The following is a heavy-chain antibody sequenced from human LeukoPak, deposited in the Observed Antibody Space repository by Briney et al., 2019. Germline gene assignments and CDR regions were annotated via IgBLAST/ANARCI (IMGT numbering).Heavy chain of an antibody. CDR2: IYYGDSA. CDR1: GFTVSSNY. V-gene: IGHV3-53*01. J-gene: IGHJ4*02. Sequence: GGSLRLSCAASGFTVSSNYMSWVRQPPWKGLEWVSIIYYGDSAYYADSVKGRFTISRDNSKNTLYLQMNSLRAEDTAVYYCATYLLSSAREDYSYCSGGSCLVNWGQGTLVAVS. D-gene: IGHD2-15*01. CDR3: ATYLLSSAREDYSYCSGGSCLVN.